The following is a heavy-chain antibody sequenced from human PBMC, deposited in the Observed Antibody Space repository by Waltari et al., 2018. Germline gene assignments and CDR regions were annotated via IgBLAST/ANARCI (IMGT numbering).Heavy chain of an antibody. CDR1: GFTFSSYS. J-gene: IGHJ3*02. D-gene: IGHD6-19*01. V-gene: IGHV3-21*01. CDR3: ARDPVAGGAFDI. Sequence: EVQLVESGGGLVKPGGSLRLSCAASGFTFSSYSMNWVRQAPGKGLEWVSSISSSSSYIYYADSVKGRFTISRDNAKNSLYLQMNSLRAEDTAVYYCARDPVAGGAFDIWGQGTMVTVSS. CDR2: ISSSSSYI.